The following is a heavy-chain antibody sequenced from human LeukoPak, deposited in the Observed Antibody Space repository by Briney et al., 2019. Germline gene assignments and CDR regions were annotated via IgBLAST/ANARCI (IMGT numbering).Heavy chain of an antibody. J-gene: IGHJ4*02. CDR3: ARAGPGPFDY. CDR1: GGTFSSYE. D-gene: IGHD7-27*01. Sequence: GASVKVSCKASGGTFSSYEISWVRQAPGQGLEWMGWINPNSGGTNYAQKFQGRVTMTRDTSISTAYMELSRLRSDDTAVYYCARAGPGPFDYWGQGTLVTVSS. V-gene: IGHV1-2*02. CDR2: INPNSGGT.